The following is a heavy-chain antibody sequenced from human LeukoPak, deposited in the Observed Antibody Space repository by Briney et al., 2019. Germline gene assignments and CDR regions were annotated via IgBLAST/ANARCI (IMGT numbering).Heavy chain of an antibody. CDR1: GFTFSSYA. V-gene: IGHV3-23*01. Sequence: PGGSLRLSCAASGFTFSSYAMTWVRQAPGKGLEWVSAISGSGGITNYADSVKGRFTISRDNSKNTLYLQMNSLRAEDTAVYYCAKLLGGAVAGLRSWGQGTLVTVSS. J-gene: IGHJ4*02. D-gene: IGHD6-19*01. CDR2: ISGSGGIT. CDR3: AKLLGGAVAGLRS.